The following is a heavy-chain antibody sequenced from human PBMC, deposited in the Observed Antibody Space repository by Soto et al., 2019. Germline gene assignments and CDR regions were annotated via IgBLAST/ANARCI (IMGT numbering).Heavy chain of an antibody. Sequence: GGSLRLSCAASGFIFSNCAMSWVRQAPGKGLEWVSTISASGGSTYSADSVKGRFTISRDNSKSTLYLEMNSLRADDTAVYYCAMDQREGLWRVWGQGTLVTVSS. CDR1: GFIFSNCA. D-gene: IGHD2-2*01. V-gene: IGHV3-23*01. J-gene: IGHJ4*02. CDR2: ISASGGST. CDR3: AMDQREGLWRV.